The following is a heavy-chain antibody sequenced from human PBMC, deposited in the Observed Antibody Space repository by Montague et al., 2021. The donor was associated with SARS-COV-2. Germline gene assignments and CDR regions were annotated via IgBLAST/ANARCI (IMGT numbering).Heavy chain of an antibody. Sequence: SLSLSCSASGFTFSSYAMHWVRQAPGKRLEWVAVISYDGSNKYYADSVKGRFTISRDNSKNTLYLQMNSLRAEDTAVYYCARDILDYGMDVWGQGTTVTVSS. V-gene: IGHV3-30-3*01. CDR2: ISYDGSNK. J-gene: IGHJ6*02. CDR1: GFTFSSYA. D-gene: IGHD3-9*01. CDR3: ARDILDYGMDV.